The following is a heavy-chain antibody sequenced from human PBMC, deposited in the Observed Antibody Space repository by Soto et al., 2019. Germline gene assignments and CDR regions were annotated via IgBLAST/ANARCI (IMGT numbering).Heavy chain of an antibody. CDR3: ARDKYYDSTGNFGY. J-gene: IGHJ4*02. V-gene: IGHV4-59*01. CDR1: GGSITSYY. D-gene: IGHD3-22*01. Sequence: SETLSLTCTVSGGSITSYYWSWIRQPPGKGLEWIGYIYHSGFTNYNPSLKSRVTISVDTSKNQFSLKLSSVTAADTAVYYCARDKYYDSTGNFGYWGQGTLVTVSS. CDR2: IYHSGFT.